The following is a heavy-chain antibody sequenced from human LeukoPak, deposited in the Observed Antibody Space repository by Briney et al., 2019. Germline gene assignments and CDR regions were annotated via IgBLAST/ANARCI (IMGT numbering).Heavy chain of an antibody. J-gene: IGHJ6*02. V-gene: IGHV3-7*03. Sequence: PGGSLRLSCATSGFTIGKSDMAWVRQAPGKGLEWVASINHNGNVNYYVDSVKGRFTISRDNAKNSLYLQMSNLRAEDTAVYFCARGGGLDVWGQGATVTVSS. CDR1: GFTIGKSD. CDR3: ARGGGLDV. D-gene: IGHD3-16*01. CDR2: INHNGNVN.